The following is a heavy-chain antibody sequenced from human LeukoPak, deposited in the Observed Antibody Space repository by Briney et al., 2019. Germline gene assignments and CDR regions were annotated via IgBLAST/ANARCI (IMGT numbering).Heavy chain of an antibody. CDR3: ARALTQSSIAATLDY. Sequence: ASVKVSCKASGYTFTGYYMHWVRQAPGQGLEWMGWINPNSGGTNYAQKFQGRVTMTRDTSISTAYMELSRLRSDDTVVYYCARALTQSSIAATLDYWGQGTLVTVSS. J-gene: IGHJ4*02. D-gene: IGHD6-6*01. CDR1: GYTFTGYY. CDR2: INPNSGGT. V-gene: IGHV1-2*02.